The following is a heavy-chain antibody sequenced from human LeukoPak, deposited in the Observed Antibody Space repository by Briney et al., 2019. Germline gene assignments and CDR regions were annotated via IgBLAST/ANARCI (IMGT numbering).Heavy chain of an antibody. D-gene: IGHD5-12*01. J-gene: IGHJ5*01. Sequence: SKTLSLTCTVSGGSISSYYWSWVRQSPGKGLEWIGYIDYRGNTNYNPSLKSRLSISVDTSKNQFSLRLNSVTAADTAMYFCARVDPGSGYDQLDSWGQGTLVTVSS. CDR1: GGSISSYY. CDR3: ARVDPGSGYDQLDS. V-gene: IGHV4-59*01. CDR2: IDYRGNT.